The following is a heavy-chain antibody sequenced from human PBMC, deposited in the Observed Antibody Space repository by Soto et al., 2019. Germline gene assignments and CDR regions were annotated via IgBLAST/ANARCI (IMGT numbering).Heavy chain of an antibody. CDR3: ARVGADGSRSSCFPFANNWRDP. D-gene: IGHD2-2*01. V-gene: IGHV1-2*04. Sequence: ASVKVSCKASGYTLTGYCLHWVRQAPGQRLEWMGWINPNSGGTNYAQKFQGWVTMTRDTSISTAYMELSRLRSDDRAVYFCARVGADGSRSSCFPFANNWRDPWG. CDR2: INPNSGGT. CDR1: GYTLTGYC. J-gene: IGHJ5*02.